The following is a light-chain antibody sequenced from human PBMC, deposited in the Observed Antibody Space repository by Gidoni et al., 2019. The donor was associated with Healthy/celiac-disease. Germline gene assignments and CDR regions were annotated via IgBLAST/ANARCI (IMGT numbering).Light chain of an antibody. CDR1: QSVSSN. CDR3: QQYNNWPRT. Sequence: EIVMTRSPATLSVSPGERATLSCRASQSVSSNLAWYQQKPGQAPRLLIYCASTRATGIPARFSGSGSGTEFTLTISSLQSEDFAVYYCQQYNNWPRTFGQGTKVEIK. V-gene: IGKV3-15*01. J-gene: IGKJ1*01. CDR2: CAS.